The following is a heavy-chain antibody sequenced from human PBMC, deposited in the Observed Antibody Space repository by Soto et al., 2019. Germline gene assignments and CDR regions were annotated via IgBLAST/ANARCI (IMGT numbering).Heavy chain of an antibody. CDR1: GYTFTSYG. V-gene: IGHV1-18*04. J-gene: IGHJ6*02. D-gene: IGHD3-10*01. CDR2: ISGYNGNT. CDR3: AKDGKYYYRSGRPYYQGMNV. Sequence: QVQLVQAVAEVKKPGASVKVSCKASGYTFTSYGVSWVRQAPGQGLEWMGWISGYNGNTNYAQKLQGRVTMTTDTSKTTAYIELRSLIADYTAVYSCAKDGKYYYRSGRPYYQGMNVWGQRMTV.